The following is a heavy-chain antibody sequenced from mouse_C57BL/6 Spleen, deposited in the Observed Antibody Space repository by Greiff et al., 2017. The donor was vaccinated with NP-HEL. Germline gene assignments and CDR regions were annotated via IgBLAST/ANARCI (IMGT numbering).Heavy chain of an antibody. CDR1: GYSFTDYN. Sequence: EVQLQQSGPELVKPGASVKISCKASGYSFTDYNMNWVKQSNGKSLEWIGVINPNYGTTSYNQKFKVKATLTVDQSSSTAYMQLNSLTSEDSAVYYWARFYGSSSPYYFDYWGQGTTLTVSS. CDR3: ARFYGSSSPYYFDY. V-gene: IGHV1-39*01. J-gene: IGHJ2*01. CDR2: INPNYGTT. D-gene: IGHD1-1*01.